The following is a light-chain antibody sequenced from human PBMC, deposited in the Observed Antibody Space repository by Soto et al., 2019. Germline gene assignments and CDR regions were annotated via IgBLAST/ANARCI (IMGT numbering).Light chain of an antibody. CDR3: KQSTQHPYT. V-gene: IGKV2-24*01. CDR2: KSS. Sequence: DIVMTQTPLSSPVTPGQPASISCRSSQSLVYSDGNTYLCWLQQRPGQPPRLLIYKSSNRFSGVPDRFRGSGAGTDFTLKISRGGAGEVGGYYCKQSTQHPYTFGQGTKLEIK. J-gene: IGKJ2*01. CDR1: QSLVYSDGNTY.